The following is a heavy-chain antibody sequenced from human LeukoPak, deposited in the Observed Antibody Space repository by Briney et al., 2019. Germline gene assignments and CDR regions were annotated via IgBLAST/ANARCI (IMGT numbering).Heavy chain of an antibody. D-gene: IGHD2-8*01. CDR2: IIPILGIA. CDR3: AKGAVGFVPGS. J-gene: IGHJ5*02. V-gene: IGHV1-69*04. CDR1: GGTFSSYA. Sequence: ASVKVSCKASGGTFSSYAISWVRQAPGQGLEWMGRIIPILGIANYAQKFQGRVTITADKSTSTAYMELSSLRSEDTAVYYCAKGAVGFVPGSWGQGTLVTVSS.